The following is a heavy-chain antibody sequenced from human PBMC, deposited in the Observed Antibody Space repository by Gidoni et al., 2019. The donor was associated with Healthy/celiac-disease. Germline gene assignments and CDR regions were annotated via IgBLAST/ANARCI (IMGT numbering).Heavy chain of an antibody. D-gene: IGHD6-13*01. CDR2: IYYSGST. Sequence: GKGLEWIGYIYYSGSTNYNPSLKNRVTISVDTSKNQFSLKLSSVTAADTAVYYCARVRAGYYYYMDVWGKGTTVTVSS. J-gene: IGHJ6*03. CDR3: ARVRAGYYYYMDV. V-gene: IGHV4-59*01.